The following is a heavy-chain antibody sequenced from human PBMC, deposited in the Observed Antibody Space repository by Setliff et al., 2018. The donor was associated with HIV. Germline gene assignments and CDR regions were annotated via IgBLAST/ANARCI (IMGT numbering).Heavy chain of an antibody. CDR2: IYYSGIT. CDR3: ARLAMAAAGMRWFDP. CDR1: GGSISSTNYY. D-gene: IGHD6-13*01. Sequence: KASETLSLTCTVSGGSISSTNYYWAWIRQPPGKGLEWIGSIYYSGITYYNSSLKSRVTISVDTSKNQFSLRLSSVTATDTAVHYCARLAMAAAGMRWFDPWGQGALVTVSS. V-gene: IGHV4-39*01. J-gene: IGHJ5*02.